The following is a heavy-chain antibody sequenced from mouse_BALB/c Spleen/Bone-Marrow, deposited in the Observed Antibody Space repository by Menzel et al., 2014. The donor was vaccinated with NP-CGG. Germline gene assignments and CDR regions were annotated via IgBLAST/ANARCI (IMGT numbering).Heavy chain of an antibody. CDR2: IWAGGST. CDR1: GFSLTSYG. J-gene: IGHJ4*01. V-gene: IGHV2-9*02. CDR3: ARDEVYGSHYYAMDY. Sequence: QVRLQQSGPGLVAPSQSLSITCTVSGFSLTSYGVHWVRQPPGKGLEWLGVIWAGGSTNYNSALMSRLSISKDNSKSQVFLKMNSLQTDDTAMYYCARDEVYGSHYYAMDYWGQGTSVTVSS. D-gene: IGHD1-1*02.